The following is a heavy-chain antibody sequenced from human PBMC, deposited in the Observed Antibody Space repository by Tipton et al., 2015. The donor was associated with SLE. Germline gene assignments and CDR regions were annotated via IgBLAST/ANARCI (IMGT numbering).Heavy chain of an antibody. CDR1: GYTFTNYG. D-gene: IGHD3-10*01. CDR3: ARDPYPSSGPKADF. CDR2: ISPGNGNT. Sequence: QLVQSGAEVKKPGASVRVSCKASGYTFTNYGVSWVRRAPGQGLEWMGWISPGNGNTNYAQNLQGRVTMTTDTSTNIAYIELGSLRSDDTAVYYCARDPYPSSGPKADFWGQGTLVTVSS. V-gene: IGHV1-18*01. J-gene: IGHJ4*02.